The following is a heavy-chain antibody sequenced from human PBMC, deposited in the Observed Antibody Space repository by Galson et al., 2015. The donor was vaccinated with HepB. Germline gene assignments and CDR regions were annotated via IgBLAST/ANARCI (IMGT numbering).Heavy chain of an antibody. Sequence: SLRLSCAASGFTFNNYVMSWVRQAPGMGLKWVSSVSANYTGPWYADSVKGRFAISRDKFRNTVFLQMNSLRAEDTAKYYCAAYTEGSYRPPLDYWGQGTLVTVSS. CDR3: AAYTEGSYRPPLDY. D-gene: IGHD3-16*02. CDR1: GFTFNNYV. J-gene: IGHJ4*02. V-gene: IGHV3-23*01. CDR2: VSANYTGP.